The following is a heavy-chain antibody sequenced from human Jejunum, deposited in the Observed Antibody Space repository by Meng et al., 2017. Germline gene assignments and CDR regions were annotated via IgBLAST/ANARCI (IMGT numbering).Heavy chain of an antibody. CDR2: IYHSGST. CDR3: ARGGYYSFDY. D-gene: IGHD5-18*01. J-gene: IGHJ4*02. CDR1: GGSISSVYW. Sequence: QGQLQESGPGLVKPSEILSVTCAVSGGSISSVYWWTWVRQSPGKGLEWIGEIYHSGSTNYNPSLKSRVTISVDKSKNQFSLKLTSVTAADTAVYYCARGGYYSFDYWGQGTLVTVSS. V-gene: IGHV4-4*02.